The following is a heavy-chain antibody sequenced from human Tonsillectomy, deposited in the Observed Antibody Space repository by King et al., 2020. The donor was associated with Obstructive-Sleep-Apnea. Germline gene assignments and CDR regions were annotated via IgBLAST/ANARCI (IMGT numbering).Heavy chain of an antibody. CDR3: AREVAAAGTAGY. Sequence: HVQLQESGAGLLKLLQTLSLSCTVSSGSISIGGYYWSLIRQHPVKGLEWIGDIYYSGSTVYNPSLKSRVTISVYTSKNQCSLKLSSVTAADTAVYYCAREVAAAGTAGYWGQGTLVTVSS. CDR1: SGSISIGGYY. J-gene: IGHJ4*02. V-gene: IGHV4-31*03. D-gene: IGHD6-13*01. CDR2: IYYSGST.